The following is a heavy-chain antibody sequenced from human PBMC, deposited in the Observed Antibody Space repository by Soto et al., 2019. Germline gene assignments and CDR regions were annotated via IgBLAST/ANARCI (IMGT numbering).Heavy chain of an antibody. Sequence: QVQLQESGPGLVKPSQTLSLTCTVSGGSISSGDYYWSWIRQPPGKGLEWLGYIYESGTTYYSPPLQSRVTISVDTSKNQFSLTLSSVTAADTAVYYCASSERIQLWLHGMDVWGQGTMVTVSS. CDR1: GGSISSGDYY. CDR2: IYESGTT. V-gene: IGHV4-30-4*01. D-gene: IGHD5-18*01. J-gene: IGHJ6*02. CDR3: ASSERIQLWLHGMDV.